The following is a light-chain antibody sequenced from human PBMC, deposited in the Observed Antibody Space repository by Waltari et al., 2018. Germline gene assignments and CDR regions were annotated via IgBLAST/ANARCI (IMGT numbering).Light chain of an antibody. CDR2: WAS. CDR1: QSVLYRSNLKNY. J-gene: IGKJ3*01. CDR3: QQYYSNPFT. V-gene: IGKV4-1*01. Sequence: DIVMTQSPDSLAVSLGDRATINCRSSQSVLYRSNLKNYLAWYQQKPGQSPKVLIYWASSRESGVPDRFSGIGSETDFTLTISSLQAEDVAVYYCQQYYSNPFTFGPGTKVEIK.